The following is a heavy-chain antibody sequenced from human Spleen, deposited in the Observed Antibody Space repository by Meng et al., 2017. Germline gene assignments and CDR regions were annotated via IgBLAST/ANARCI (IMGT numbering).Heavy chain of an antibody. CDR3: ARVNYYDSSGQNWYFDL. CDR2: IYYSGST. Sequence: VQLQESGPGRVKPSQTLSLTCTVSGGSISSGGYYWSWIRQHPGKGLEWIGHIYYSGSTYYNPSLKSRITISVDTSKNQFSLKLSSVTAADTAVYYCARVNYYDSSGQNWYFDLWGRGTLVTVSS. V-gene: IGHV4-31*03. CDR1: GGSISSGGYY. J-gene: IGHJ2*01. D-gene: IGHD3-22*01.